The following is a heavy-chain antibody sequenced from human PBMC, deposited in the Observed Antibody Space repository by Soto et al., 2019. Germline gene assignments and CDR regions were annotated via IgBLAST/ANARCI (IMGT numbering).Heavy chain of an antibody. Sequence: QVQLQESGPGLVKPSETLSLTCTVSGGSISTYYWSWVRQPPGKGLEWIGYIYFTGSTNYNPSLKKRVTTTLDTSKNQFPLKLRSVTAADTAVYYCARDPPRGAGMDVWGQGTTVTVSS. CDR3: ARDPPRGAGMDV. J-gene: IGHJ6*02. V-gene: IGHV4-59*01. CDR1: GGSISTYY. CDR2: IYFTGST.